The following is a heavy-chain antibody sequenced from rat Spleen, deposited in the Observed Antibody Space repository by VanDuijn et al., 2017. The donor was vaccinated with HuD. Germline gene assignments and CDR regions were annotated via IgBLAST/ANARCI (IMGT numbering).Heavy chain of an antibody. D-gene: IGHD4-1*01. CDR3: VRERGGVDY. J-gene: IGHJ2*01. CDR1: GFIFSDHY. Sequence: EVQLVESDGGLVQPGRSLKLSCVASGFIFSDHYVALIRQAPTSGLGWVASIRPSGNRSYYQDSVKGRFTISRNNAKNTLYLQMDSLRSEDTATYNSVRERGGVDYWGQGVMVTVSS. V-gene: IGHV5S23*01. CDR2: IRPSGNRS.